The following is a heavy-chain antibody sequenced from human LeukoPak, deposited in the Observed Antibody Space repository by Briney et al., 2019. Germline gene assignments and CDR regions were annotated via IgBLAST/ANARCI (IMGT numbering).Heavy chain of an antibody. CDR1: GFTFSSYS. V-gene: IGHV4-59*01. CDR2: IYYSGST. Sequence: GSLRLSCAASGFTFSSYSMNWVRQAPGKGLEWIGYIYYSGSTNNNPSLKSRVTISVDTSKNQFSLKLSSVTAADTAVYYCARVEWYSRSYYYYYYMDVWGKGTTVTVSS. D-gene: IGHD1-26*01. CDR3: ARVEWYSRSYYYYYYMDV. J-gene: IGHJ6*03.